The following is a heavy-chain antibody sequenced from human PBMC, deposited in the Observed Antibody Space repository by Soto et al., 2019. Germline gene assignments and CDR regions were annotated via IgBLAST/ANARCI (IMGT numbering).Heavy chain of an antibody. V-gene: IGHV1-18*04. CDR3: ASVYYESSGDGLPHY. CDR2: IRAYNGKT. J-gene: IGHJ4*02. Sequence: ASVKVSCKASGYTFTSYGISWVRQAPGQGLELMGWIRAYNGKTNYAQKRQGRVTIATDTSTSTACMELRSLRSDDTAVYYCASVYYESSGDGLPHYWGQGTLVTVAA. CDR1: GYTFTSYG. D-gene: IGHD3-22*01.